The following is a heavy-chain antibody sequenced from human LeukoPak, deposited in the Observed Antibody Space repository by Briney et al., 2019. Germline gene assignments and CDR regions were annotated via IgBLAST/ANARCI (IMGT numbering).Heavy chain of an antibody. D-gene: IGHD3-22*01. CDR1: GYTFTSYD. V-gene: IGHV1-8*01. J-gene: IGHJ4*02. Sequence: GASVKVSCKASGYTFTSYDINWVRQATGQGLEWMGWMNPNSGNTGYAQKFQGRVTMTRNTSISTAYMELSSLRSEDTAVYYCARGPGDDSSGYYYVDYWGQGTLVTVSS. CDR2: MNPNSGNT. CDR3: ARGPGDDSSGYYYVDY.